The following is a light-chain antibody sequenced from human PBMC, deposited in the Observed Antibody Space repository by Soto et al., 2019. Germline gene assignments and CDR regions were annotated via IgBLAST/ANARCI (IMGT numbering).Light chain of an antibody. CDR3: QQRSNWPPIT. CDR1: QSFSGNY. Sequence: EIVLTQSPGTLSLSPGERVTLSCRASQSFSGNYLTWYQHKPGQAPRLLIYGSYHRATGIPDRFSGSGFGTDFTLTISSLEPEDAAVYYCQQRSNWPPITFGQGTRLEI. V-gene: IGKV3D-20*02. CDR2: GSY. J-gene: IGKJ5*01.